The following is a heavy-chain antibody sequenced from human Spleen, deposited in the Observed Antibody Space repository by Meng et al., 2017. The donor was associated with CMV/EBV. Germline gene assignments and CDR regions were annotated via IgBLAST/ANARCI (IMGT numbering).Heavy chain of an antibody. CDR2: LSGSSIST. CDR3: AKDLGY. Sequence: GGSLRLSCAASGFTFSSYSMNWVRQAPGKGLECVSSLSGSSISTDYADSVKGRFTISRDRLKSTLCLQMDSLGAEDTAVYYCAKDLGYWGQGTLVTVSS. CDR1: GFTFSSYS. V-gene: IGHV3-23*01. J-gene: IGHJ4*02.